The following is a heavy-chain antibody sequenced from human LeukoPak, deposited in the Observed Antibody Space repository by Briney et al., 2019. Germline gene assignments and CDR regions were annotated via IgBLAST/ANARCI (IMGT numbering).Heavy chain of an antibody. V-gene: IGHV3-7*04. CDR3: ARDGTYTDYDPDFDI. J-gene: IGHJ4*02. CDR1: GFPVSSNY. D-gene: IGHD5-12*01. Sequence: GGSLRLSCAASGFPVSSNYMSWVRQAPGKGLEWVANIKQDGSEKYYVDSVKGRFTISRDNAKNSLYLQMNSLRAEDTAVFYCARDGTYTDYDPDFDIWGQGTLVTVSS. CDR2: IKQDGSEK.